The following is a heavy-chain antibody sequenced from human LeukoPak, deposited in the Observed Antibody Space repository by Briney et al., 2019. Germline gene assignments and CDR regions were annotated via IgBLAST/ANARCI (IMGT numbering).Heavy chain of an antibody. CDR1: GGTFSSYA. CDR3: ARDYMVRGVNTIIPYYYYYMDV. Sequence: SVKVSCXASGGTFSSYAISWVRQAPGQGLEWMGRIIPIFGTANYAQKFQGRVTITTDESTSTAYMELSSLRSEDTAVYYCARDYMVRGVNTIIPYYYYYMDVWGKGTTVTVSS. V-gene: IGHV1-69*05. D-gene: IGHD3-10*01. CDR2: IIPIFGTA. J-gene: IGHJ6*03.